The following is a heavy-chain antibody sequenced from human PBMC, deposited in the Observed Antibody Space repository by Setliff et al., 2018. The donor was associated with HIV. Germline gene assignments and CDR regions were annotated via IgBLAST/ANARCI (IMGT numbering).Heavy chain of an antibody. Sequence: SETLSLTCTVSGGSISSTSYYWGWIRQPPGKGLEWVGNIYPRGITYYNPSLKSRVTISVDTSKNQFSLNLISVTAADTAVYYCARGRLGTIDYWGQGTLVTVSS. CDR1: GGSISSTSYY. CDR2: IYPRGIT. J-gene: IGHJ4*02. V-gene: IGHV4-39*07. CDR3: ARGRLGTIDY. D-gene: IGHD7-27*01.